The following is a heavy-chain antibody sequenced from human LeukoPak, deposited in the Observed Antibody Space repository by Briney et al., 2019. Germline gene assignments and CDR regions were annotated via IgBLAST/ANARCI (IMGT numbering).Heavy chain of an antibody. D-gene: IGHD2-2*01. Sequence: PGRSLRLSCAVSGFTFSSYGMHWVRQAPGKGLEWVAFIRYDGSNKYYADSVKGRFTISRDNSKNTLYLQMNSLRAEDTAVYYCAKDAQLLPDRQFDYWGQGTLVTVSS. CDR3: AKDAQLLPDRQFDY. V-gene: IGHV3-30*02. CDR1: GFTFSSYG. J-gene: IGHJ4*02. CDR2: IRYDGSNK.